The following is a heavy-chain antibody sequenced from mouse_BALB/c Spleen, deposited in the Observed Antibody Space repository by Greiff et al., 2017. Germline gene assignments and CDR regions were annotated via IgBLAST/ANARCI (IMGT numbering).Heavy chain of an antibody. J-gene: IGHJ3*01. CDR2: INPYNDGT. D-gene: IGHD2-4*01. V-gene: IGHV1-14*01. CDR1: GYTFTSYV. Sequence: VQLKESGPELVKPGASVKMSCKASGYTFTSYVMHWVKQKPGQGLEWIGYINPYNDGTKYNEKFKGKATLTSDKSSSTAYMELSSLTSEDSAVYYCARSTMITTRGFAYWGQGTLVTVSA. CDR3: ARSTMITTRGFAY.